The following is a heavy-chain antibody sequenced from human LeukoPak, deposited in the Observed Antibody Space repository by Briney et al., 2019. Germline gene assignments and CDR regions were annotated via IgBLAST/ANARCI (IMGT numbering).Heavy chain of an antibody. J-gene: IGHJ3*02. Sequence: SETLSLTCTVSGGSISSSSYYWGWIRQPPGKGLEWIGSIYYSGSTYYNPSLKSRVTISVDTSKNQFSLKLSSVTAADTAVYYCARGQSAPVLRYFDWLNTIQRQTARDAFDIWGQGTMVTVSS. D-gene: IGHD3-9*01. CDR2: IYYSGST. CDR3: ARGQSAPVLRYFDWLNTIQRQTARDAFDI. CDR1: GGSISSSSYY. V-gene: IGHV4-39*07.